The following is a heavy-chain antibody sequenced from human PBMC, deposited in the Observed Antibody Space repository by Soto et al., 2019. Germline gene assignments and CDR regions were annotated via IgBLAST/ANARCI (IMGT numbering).Heavy chain of an antibody. CDR1: GGSISSYY. CDR3: ARSMGLYCSGGSCYGGDWFDP. V-gene: IGHV4-59*01. J-gene: IGHJ5*02. Sequence: SETLSLTCTVSGGSISSYYWSWIRQPPGKGLEWIGYIYYSGSTNYNPSLKSRATISVDTSKNQFSLKLSSVTAADTAVYYCARSMGLYCSGGSCYGGDWFDPWGQGTLVTVSS. D-gene: IGHD2-15*01. CDR2: IYYSGST.